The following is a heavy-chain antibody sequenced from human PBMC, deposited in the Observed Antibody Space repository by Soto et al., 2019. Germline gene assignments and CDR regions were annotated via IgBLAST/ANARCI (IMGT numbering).Heavy chain of an antibody. V-gene: IGHV1-69*13. CDR1: GGTFSSYA. J-gene: IGHJ4*02. Sequence: ASVKVSCKASGGTFSSYAISWVRQAPGQGLEWMGGIIPIFGTANYAQKFQGRVTITADESTSTAYMELSSLRSEDTAVYYCARDLMVRGVISSTFDYWGQGTLVTVSS. D-gene: IGHD3-10*01. CDR3: ARDLMVRGVISSTFDY. CDR2: IIPIFGTA.